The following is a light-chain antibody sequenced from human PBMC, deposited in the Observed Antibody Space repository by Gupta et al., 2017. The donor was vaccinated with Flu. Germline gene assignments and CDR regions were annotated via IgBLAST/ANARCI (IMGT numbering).Light chain of an antibody. Sequence: SSLSASVGDRVTIICRASQSISNYLNWYQQKPGKAPKLLIYAASSLQSGVPSRFSGSGSGTDFTLTISSLQPEDFATYYCQQSDSTPVFTFGPGTKMETK. V-gene: IGKV1-39*01. CDR1: QSISNY. CDR3: QQSDSTPVFT. J-gene: IGKJ3*01. CDR2: AAS.